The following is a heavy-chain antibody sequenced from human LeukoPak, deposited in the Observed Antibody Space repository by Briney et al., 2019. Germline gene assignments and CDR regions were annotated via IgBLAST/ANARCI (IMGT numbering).Heavy chain of an antibody. CDR3: ARKTSGYGNFDY. J-gene: IGHJ4*02. CDR2: ISYDGSNK. Sequence: SGGSLRLSCAASGFTFSSYAMHWVRQAPGKGLEWVAVISYDGSNKYYADSVKGRFTISRDNSKTTLYLQMNSLRAEDTAVYYCARKTSGYGNFDYWGQGTLVTVSS. D-gene: IGHD5-12*01. CDR1: GFTFSSYA. V-gene: IGHV3-30*01.